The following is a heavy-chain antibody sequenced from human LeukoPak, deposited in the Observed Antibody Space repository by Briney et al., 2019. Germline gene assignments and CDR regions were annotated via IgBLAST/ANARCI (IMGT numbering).Heavy chain of an antibody. Sequence: SVKVSCKASGGTFSSYAISWVRQAPGQGLEWMGRIIPILGIANYAQKLQGRVTITADKSTSTAYMELSSLRSEDTAVYYCASNYGIAAAGTTYYGMDVWGQGTTVTVSS. J-gene: IGHJ6*02. CDR1: GGTFSSYA. V-gene: IGHV1-69*04. CDR3: ASNYGIAAAGTTYYGMDV. D-gene: IGHD6-13*01. CDR2: IIPILGIA.